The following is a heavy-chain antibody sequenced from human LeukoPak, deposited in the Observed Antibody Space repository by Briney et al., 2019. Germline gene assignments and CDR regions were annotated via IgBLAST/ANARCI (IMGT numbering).Heavy chain of an antibody. Sequence: PGGSLRLSCAASGFTFSSYGMHWVRQAPGKGLEWVAVIWYDGSNKYYADSVKGRFTISRDNSKNTLYLQMNSLRAEDTAVYYCARGGMGQGFYHGMDVWGKGTTVTVSS. V-gene: IGHV3-33*01. D-gene: IGHD1-26*01. CDR2: IWYDGSNK. CDR1: GFTFSSYG. CDR3: ARGGMGQGFYHGMDV. J-gene: IGHJ6*04.